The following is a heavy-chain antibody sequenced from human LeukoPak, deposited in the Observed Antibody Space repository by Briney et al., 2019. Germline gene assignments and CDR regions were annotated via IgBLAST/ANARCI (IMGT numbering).Heavy chain of an antibody. J-gene: IGHJ4*02. V-gene: IGHV3-7*01. CDR2: INVDDTSK. D-gene: IGHD4-11*01. CDR3: ARDRAYSTFDF. CDR1: GFTFSTSW. Sequence: GGSLRLSCAASGFTFSTSWMTWVRQAPGKGLERVAIINVDDTSKSYLDSVKGRFTISRDNARNSLSLQMNNLRAEDTAVYYCARDRAYSTFDFWGQGTLVAVSS.